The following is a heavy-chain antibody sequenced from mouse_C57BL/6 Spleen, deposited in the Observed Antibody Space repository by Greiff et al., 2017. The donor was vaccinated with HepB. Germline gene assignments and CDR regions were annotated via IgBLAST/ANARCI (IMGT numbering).Heavy chain of an antibody. D-gene: IGHD1-1*01. CDR1: GYTFTDYE. CDR3: TNYGSQDWYFDV. V-gene: IGHV1-15*01. J-gene: IGHJ1*03. Sequence: VHLVESGAELVRPGASVTLSCKASGYTFTDYEMHWVKQTPVHGLEWIGAIDPETGGTAYNQKFKGKAILTADKSSSTAYMELRSLTSEDSAVYYCTNYGSQDWYFDVWGTGTTVTVSS. CDR2: IDPETGGT.